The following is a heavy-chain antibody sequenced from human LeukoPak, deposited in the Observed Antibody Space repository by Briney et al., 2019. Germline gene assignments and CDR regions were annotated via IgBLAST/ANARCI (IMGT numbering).Heavy chain of an antibody. V-gene: IGHV5-51*01. D-gene: IGHD7-27*01. CDR2: IYPGNSDT. CDR3: ARRVGTQYYFDY. Sequence: GGALEISWKGSGYSFTSYWIGWGRQVPGKGLEGMGIIYPGNSDTRYSPSFQGQVTISADKSITTAYLQLNSLNASDTAMYYCARRVGTQYYFDYWGQGTLVTVSS. J-gene: IGHJ4*02. CDR1: GYSFTSYW.